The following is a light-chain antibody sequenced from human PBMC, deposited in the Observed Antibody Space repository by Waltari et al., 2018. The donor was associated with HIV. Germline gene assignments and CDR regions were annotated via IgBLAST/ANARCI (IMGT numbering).Light chain of an antibody. J-gene: IGLJ3*02. Sequence: SFELTQPPSVLVSPGQTARITCSGSRWPNTTGYWYQQKPGQAPVLVMSRDSERPSGIPERFSGSSSGTTVTLTISGVQAEDEADYYCQSADNSVTHLVCGGGTKLTVL. CDR2: RDS. CDR3: QSADNSVTHLV. V-gene: IGLV3-25*03. CDR1: RWPNTT.